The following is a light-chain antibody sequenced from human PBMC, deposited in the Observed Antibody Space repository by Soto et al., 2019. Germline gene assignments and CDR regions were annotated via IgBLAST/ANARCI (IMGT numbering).Light chain of an antibody. J-gene: IGKJ1*01. CDR3: QQSYGTPAT. CDR1: QSISSY. Sequence: DIQMTQSPSSLSASVGDRVTITCRASQSISSYLNWYQQKPGKAPKLLIYAASSLQSGVPSRFSGSGSGTDFTLTISSLQPEDFATYYCQQSYGTPATFGQGTKVDIK. V-gene: IGKV1-39*01. CDR2: AAS.